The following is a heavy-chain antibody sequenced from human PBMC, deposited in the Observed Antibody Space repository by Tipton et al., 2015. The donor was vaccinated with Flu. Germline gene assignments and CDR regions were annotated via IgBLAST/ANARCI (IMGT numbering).Heavy chain of an antibody. CDR3: ARAIGFSDSTTCAEAYDI. CDR2: IYYSGTT. Sequence: TLSLTCTVSGGSISSSTYYWGWIRQPPGKGLEWVGNIYYSGTTYYNPSLQSRVTISADTSKNQFSLQLSSVAAADTAVYYCARAIGFSDSTTCAEAYDIWGQGTMVTVSP. V-gene: IGHV4-39*07. D-gene: IGHD2-2*01. CDR1: GGSISSSTYY. J-gene: IGHJ3*02.